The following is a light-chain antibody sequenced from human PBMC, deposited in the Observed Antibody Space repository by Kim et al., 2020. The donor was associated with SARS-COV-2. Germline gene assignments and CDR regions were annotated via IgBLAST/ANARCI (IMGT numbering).Light chain of an antibody. J-gene: IGLJ1*01. CDR1: SSDVGAYKY. Sequence: QSALTQPASVSGSPGQSITISCTGTSSDVGAYKYVSWYQQHPGRAPELMIFDVSERPSGISNRFSGSKSGNTASLTISGHQAEDEADYYCSSYSRSSSYVFGTGTKVTVL. V-gene: IGLV2-14*01. CDR2: DVS. CDR3: SSYSRSSSYV.